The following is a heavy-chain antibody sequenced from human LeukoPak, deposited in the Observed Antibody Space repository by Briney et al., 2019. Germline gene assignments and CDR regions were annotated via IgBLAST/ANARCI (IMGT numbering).Heavy chain of an antibody. Sequence: GESLRLSCAASGFTFSSHAMNWVRQAPGKGLEWVSGISGSGGSTKYADSVKGRFTISRDNPKNTLYLQMNSLRAEDTAVYYCAKEGRGRIAAEPIDYWGQGTLVTVSS. CDR2: ISGSGGST. CDR3: AKEGRGRIAAEPIDY. CDR1: GFTFSSHA. D-gene: IGHD6-13*01. J-gene: IGHJ4*02. V-gene: IGHV3-23*01.